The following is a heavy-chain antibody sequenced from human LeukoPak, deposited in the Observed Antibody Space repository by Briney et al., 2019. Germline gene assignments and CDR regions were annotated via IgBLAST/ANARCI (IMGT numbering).Heavy chain of an antibody. V-gene: IGHV4-39*07. J-gene: IGHJ4*02. D-gene: IGHD3-22*01. CDR3: ATTYYYDSSGYYYHPPYFDY. CDR1: GGSISGSSYY. Sequence: PSETLSLTCTVSGGSISGSSYYWGWLRQPPGKGLEWIANAYYTGTTYYNPSLKSRVTISVDTSKNQFSLKLSSVTAADTAVYYCATTYYYDSSGYYYHPPYFDYWGQGTLVTVSS. CDR2: AYYTGTT.